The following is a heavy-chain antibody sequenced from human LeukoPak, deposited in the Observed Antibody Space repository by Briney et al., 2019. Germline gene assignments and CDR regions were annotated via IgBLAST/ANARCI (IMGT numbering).Heavy chain of an antibody. V-gene: IGHV3-7*04. Sequence: QSGGSLRLSCAASGFTFTNYFMTWVRQAPGKGLEWVASINKDGSEKYYVASVKGRFTPSRDNAKNSLYLQMNTLRAEDTAVYFCARGQGRGLFDPWGQGTLVTVSS. CDR2: INKDGSEK. J-gene: IGHJ5*02. CDR3: ARGQGRGLFDP. CDR1: GFTFTNYF.